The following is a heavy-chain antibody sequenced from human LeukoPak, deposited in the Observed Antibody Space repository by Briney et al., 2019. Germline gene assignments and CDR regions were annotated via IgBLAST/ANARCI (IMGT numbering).Heavy chain of an antibody. V-gene: IGHV1-2*02. CDR1: GYTFTGYY. J-gene: IGHJ6*02. CDR2: INPNSGGT. D-gene: IGHD1-1*01. Sequence: ASVKVSCKASGYTFTGYYMHWVRQAPGPGLEWMGWINPNSGGTNYAQKLQGRVTMTRDTSISTAYMELSRLRSDDTAVYFCARLGELERTPIGRYYYGMDVWGQGTTVTVSS. CDR3: ARLGELERTPIGRYYYGMDV.